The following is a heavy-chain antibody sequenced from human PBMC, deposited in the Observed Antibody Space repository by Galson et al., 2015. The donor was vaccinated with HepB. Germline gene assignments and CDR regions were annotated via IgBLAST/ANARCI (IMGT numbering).Heavy chain of an antibody. CDR3: TRDERGAIPYGMDV. J-gene: IGHJ6*02. V-gene: IGHV3-49*04. CDR1: GFTFGDYA. Sequence: SLRLSCAASGFTFGDYAMSWVRQAPGKGLEWVGFIRSKAYGGTTEYAASVKGRFTISRDDSKSIAYLQMNSLKTEDTAVYYCTRDERGAIPYGMDVWGQGTTVTVSS. CDR2: IRSKAYGGTT. D-gene: IGHD2-21*01.